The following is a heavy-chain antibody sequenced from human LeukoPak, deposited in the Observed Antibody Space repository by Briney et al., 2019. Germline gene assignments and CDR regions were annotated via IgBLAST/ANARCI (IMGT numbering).Heavy chain of an antibody. CDR1: SGSVSSISYY. Sequence: SETLSLTCTVSSGSVSSISYYWSWIRQPAGTGLEWIGRIYSSGSTKYNPSLKSRVTISVDTSKNQFSLNLDSVTAADTAVYYCASSLQDFDLIVVWGRGTLVTVSS. CDR3: ASSLQDFDLIVV. V-gene: IGHV4-61*02. CDR2: IYSSGST. J-gene: IGHJ4*02. D-gene: IGHD2-15*01.